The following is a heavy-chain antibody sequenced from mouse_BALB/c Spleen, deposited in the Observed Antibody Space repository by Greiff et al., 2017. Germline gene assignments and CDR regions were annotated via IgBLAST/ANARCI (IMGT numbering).Heavy chain of an antibody. V-gene: IGHV5-17*02. CDR2: ISSGSSTI. D-gene: IGHD4-1*01. J-gene: IGHJ4*01. Sequence: EVKLMESGGGLVQPGGSRKLSCAASGFTFSSFGMHWVRQAPEKGLEWVAYISSGSSTIYYADTVKGRFTISRDNPKNTLFLQMTSLRSEDTAMYYCARSGEVNWFYAMDYWGQGTSVTVSS. CDR1: GFTFSSFG. CDR3: ARSGEVNWFYAMDY.